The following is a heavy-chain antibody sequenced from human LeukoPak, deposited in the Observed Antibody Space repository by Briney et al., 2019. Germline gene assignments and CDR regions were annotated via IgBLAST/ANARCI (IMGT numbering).Heavy chain of an antibody. D-gene: IGHD3-22*01. CDR2: ISYSGST. CDR3: ARGAFNYYDTTGYSNDAFDI. J-gene: IGHJ3*02. CDR1: GDSISSGGHY. V-gene: IGHV4-31*03. Sequence: SETLSLTRPVSGDSISSGGHYWSWIRQHPGKGLEWIAYISYSGSTYYNPSLKSRIIISVDTSKNRFSLKLSSVTAADTAVYLCARGAFNYYDTTGYSNDAFDIWGQGTMVTVSS.